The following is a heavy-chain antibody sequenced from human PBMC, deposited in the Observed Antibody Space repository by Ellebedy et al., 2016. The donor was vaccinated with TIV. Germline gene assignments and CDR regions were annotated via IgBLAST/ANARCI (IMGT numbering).Heavy chain of an antibody. Sequence: AASVKVSCKVSGYTVTGYYLHWVRQAPGQGLEGMGWINPDGFGTSYAHKFQGRVTMTRDTSISTFYMELSRLRYDDTAVYYCARAHPNDYWGQGTLVTVSS. V-gene: IGHV1-2*02. CDR3: ARAHPNDY. J-gene: IGHJ4*02. CDR1: GYTVTGYY. CDR2: INPDGFGT.